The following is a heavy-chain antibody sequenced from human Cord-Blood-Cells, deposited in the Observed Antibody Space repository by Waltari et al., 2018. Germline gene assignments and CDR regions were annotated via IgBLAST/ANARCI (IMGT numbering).Heavy chain of an antibody. V-gene: IGHV4-34*01. J-gene: IGHJ2*01. Sequence: QVQLQQWGAGLLKPSETLSLTCAVYGGSFSGYYWSWIRQPPGKGLEWIGEIKHSGSTNYLPALKSRCTLSVDTSKNQFSRKLSSVTAADTAVYYCARVVRNWYFDLWGRDTLVTVSS. CDR3: ARVVRNWYFDL. CDR2: IKHSGST. CDR1: GGSFSGYY.